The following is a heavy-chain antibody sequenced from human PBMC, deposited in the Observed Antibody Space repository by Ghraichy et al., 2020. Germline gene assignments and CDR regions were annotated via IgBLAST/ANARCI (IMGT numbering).Heavy chain of an antibody. D-gene: IGHD3-10*01. V-gene: IGHV4-39*01. Sequence: TLSLTFTVSGGSISSSSHSWGWIRQPPGKGLEWIGSIYYSGSTSYNPSLKSRVTISVDTSKNQFSLNLSSVTAADTAGYYCARLVVRGVVITLYKWLDPWGQGIQVTVSS. CDR3: ARLVVRGVVITLYKWLDP. CDR2: IYYSGST. CDR1: GGSISSSSHS. J-gene: IGHJ5*02.